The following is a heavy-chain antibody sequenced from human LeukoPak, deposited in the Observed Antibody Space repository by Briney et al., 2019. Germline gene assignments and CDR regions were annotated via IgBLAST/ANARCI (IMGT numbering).Heavy chain of an antibody. V-gene: IGHV3-23*01. D-gene: IGHD2-2*02. CDR2: ISATGGDT. CDR1: GFTFSNYA. Sequence: QTGGSLRLSCAASGFTFSNYAMIWVRQTPGRGLEWVSSISATGGDTYYLDSVTGRFTISRDNSKNTLYLQMNSLRAEDTAVYYCAGGGCSSTSCYSYYYGMDVWGQGTTVTVSS. J-gene: IGHJ6*02. CDR3: AGGGCSSTSCYSYYYGMDV.